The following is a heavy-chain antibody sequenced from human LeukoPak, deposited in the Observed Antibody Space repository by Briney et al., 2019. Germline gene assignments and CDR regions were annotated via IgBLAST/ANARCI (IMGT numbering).Heavy chain of an antibody. V-gene: IGHV3-21*01. J-gene: IGHJ4*02. CDR3: ARNRNDILTGYTDY. CDR1: GFTFSSYS. CDR2: ISSSSSYI. D-gene: IGHD3-9*01. Sequence: PGGSLRLSCAASGFTFSSYSMSWVRQAPGKGLEWVSSISSSSSYIYYADSVKGRFTISRDNAKNSLYLQMNSLRAEDTAVYYCARNRNDILTGYTDYWGQGTLVTVSS.